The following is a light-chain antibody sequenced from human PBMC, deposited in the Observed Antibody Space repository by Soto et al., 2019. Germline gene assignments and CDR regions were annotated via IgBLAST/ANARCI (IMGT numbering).Light chain of an antibody. CDR3: QQYDSSLPMYT. V-gene: IGKV3-20*01. CDR2: GAS. Sequence: EIVVTQSPGTLSLSPGERATLSCRASQSVSSRFLAWYQHKPGQAPRLLIYGASSRATGIPDRFSGSGSGTDFTLTISRPEPEDFAVYYCQQYDSSLPMYTFGQGTKLEIK. CDR1: QSVSSRF. J-gene: IGKJ2*01.